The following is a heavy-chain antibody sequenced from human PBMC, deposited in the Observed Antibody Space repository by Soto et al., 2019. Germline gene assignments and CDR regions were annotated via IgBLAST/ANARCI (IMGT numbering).Heavy chain of an antibody. Sequence: SETLSLTCTVSGASITGSSYWSWIRQPAGKGLEWIGRFSLSGTTNYNPSLRGRVTMSADVSKNQFSLRLTSVTAADTALYYCARGMTPLGAPAWYYFDSWGQGTLVTVSP. CDR2: FSLSGTT. CDR3: ARGMTPLGAPAWYYFDS. CDR1: GASITGSSY. D-gene: IGHD2-15*01. V-gene: IGHV4-4*07. J-gene: IGHJ4*02.